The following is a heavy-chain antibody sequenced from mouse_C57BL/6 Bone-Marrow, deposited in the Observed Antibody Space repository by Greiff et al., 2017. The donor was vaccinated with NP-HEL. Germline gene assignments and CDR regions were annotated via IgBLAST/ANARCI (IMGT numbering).Heavy chain of an antibody. V-gene: IGHV14-4*01. CDR3: TADYYGNSYDIDY. J-gene: IGHJ2*01. Sequence: VQLQQSGAELVRPGASVKLSCTASGFNIKDDYMHWVKQRPEQGLEWIGWIDPENGDTEYASKFQGKATITADTSSNTAYLQLSSLTSEDTAVYYCTADYYGNSYDIDYWGQGTTLTVSS. CDR1: GFNIKDDY. D-gene: IGHD1-1*01. CDR2: IDPENGDT.